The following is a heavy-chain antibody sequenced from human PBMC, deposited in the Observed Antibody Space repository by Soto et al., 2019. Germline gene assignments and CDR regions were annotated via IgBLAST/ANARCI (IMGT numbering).Heavy chain of an antibody. CDR2: ISAYNGNT. J-gene: IGHJ4*02. CDR3: ERDLGAQIVDY. V-gene: IGHV1-18*01. CDR1: GYTFTSYG. D-gene: IGHD1-26*01. Sequence: QVQLVQSGAKVKKPGASVKVSCKASGYTFTSYGISWVRQAPGQGLEWMGWISAYNGNTKNAQKLQGRVTMTTDTSASSAYTELRSLRTDDTAVYYCERDLGAQIVDYWGQGTLVTVSS.